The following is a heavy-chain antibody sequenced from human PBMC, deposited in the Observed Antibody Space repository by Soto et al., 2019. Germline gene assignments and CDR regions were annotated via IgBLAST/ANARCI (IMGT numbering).Heavy chain of an antibody. CDR2: IIPIFGTA. CDR1: GGTFSSYA. V-gene: IGHV1-69*01. CDR3: ARSTTMVRSPGMDV. Sequence: QVQLVQSGAEVKKPGSSVKVSCKASGGTFSSYAISWVRQAPGQGLEWMGGIIPIFGTANYAQKFQGRVTITADQSTSTDYMELSSLRSEDTAVYYCARSTTMVRSPGMDVWGQGTTVTVSS. J-gene: IGHJ6*02. D-gene: IGHD3-10*01.